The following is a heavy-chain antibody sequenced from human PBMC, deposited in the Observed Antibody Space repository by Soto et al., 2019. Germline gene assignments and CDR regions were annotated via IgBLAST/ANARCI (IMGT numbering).Heavy chain of an antibody. Sequence: GASVKVSCKASGHTLTNFFIHCTRQAPGQGLEWMGWMNPNGGGTRFAPKFQGRVTLTRETSSSTAFMEITRVRSDHTAVYYRARGRGSLIVVRGARCYWAKGTLVTFSS. V-gene: IGHV1-2*02. CDR2: MNPNGGGT. J-gene: IGHJ4*02. CDR1: GHTLTNFF. CDR3: ARGRGSLIVVRGARCY. D-gene: IGHD3-10*01.